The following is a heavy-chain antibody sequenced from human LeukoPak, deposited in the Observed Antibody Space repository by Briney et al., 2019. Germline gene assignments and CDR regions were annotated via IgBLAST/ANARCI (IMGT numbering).Heavy chain of an antibody. CDR2: ITNSGGST. CDR3: TKDYCGKFCSAV. V-gene: IGHV3-23*01. J-gene: IGHJ6*02. Sequence: PGGSLRLSCAASGFTFSAFGMNWVRQAPGKGLEWVSTITNSGGSTYYVDSVKGRFTTSRDNSKNTLYLQMNSLRAEDTAKYYCTKDYCGKFCSAVWGQGTTVTVSS. CDR1: GFTFSAFG. D-gene: IGHD3-9*01.